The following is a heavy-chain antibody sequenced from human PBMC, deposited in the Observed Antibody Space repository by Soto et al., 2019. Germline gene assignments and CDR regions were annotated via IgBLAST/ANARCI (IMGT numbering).Heavy chain of an antibody. D-gene: IGHD4-17*01. V-gene: IGHV3-23*01. Sequence: GGSLRLSCAASGFTFSSYAMSWVRQAPGKGLEWVSAISGTSTDYADFVKGRFTTSRDNSKNTLYLQMNSLRAEDTAVYYCSKSALTTVQNGYFDYWGLGTRVNVSS. J-gene: IGHJ4*02. CDR3: SKSALTTVQNGYFDY. CDR2: ISGTST. CDR1: GFTFSSYA.